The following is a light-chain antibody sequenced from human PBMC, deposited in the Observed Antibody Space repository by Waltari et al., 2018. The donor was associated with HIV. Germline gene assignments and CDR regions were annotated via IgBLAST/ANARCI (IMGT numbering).Light chain of an antibody. CDR1: SGSVSTSYY. J-gene: IGLJ2*01. Sequence: QTVVTQEPSFSVSPGGTVTLTCGLTSGSVSTSYYPSWYQQTPGQAPRTLIYSTNTRSSGVPDRFSGSILGNKAALTITGAQADDESDYDCVLYMGSGIRVFGGGTKLTVL. V-gene: IGLV8-61*01. CDR3: VLYMGSGIRV. CDR2: STN.